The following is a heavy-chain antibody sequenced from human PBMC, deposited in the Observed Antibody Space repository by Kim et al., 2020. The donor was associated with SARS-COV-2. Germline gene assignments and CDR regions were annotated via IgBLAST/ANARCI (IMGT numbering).Heavy chain of an antibody. J-gene: IGHJ5*02. Sequence: YYADPVKGRFTISRDNSKNTLYLQMNSLRAEDTAVYYCAKDGTTYSFDPWGQGTLVTVSS. V-gene: IGHV3-30*02. D-gene: IGHD1-1*01. CDR3: AKDGTTYSFDP.